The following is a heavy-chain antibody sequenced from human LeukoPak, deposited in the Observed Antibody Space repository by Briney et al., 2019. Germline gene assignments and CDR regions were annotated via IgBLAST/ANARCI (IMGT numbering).Heavy chain of an antibody. CDR2: IYSGGST. V-gene: IGHV3-66*01. D-gene: IGHD3-22*01. CDR1: GFTFSSYA. Sequence: GGSLRLSCAASGFTFSSYAMSWVRQAPGKGLEWVSVIYSGGSTYYADSVKGRFTISRDNSKNTLHLQMNSLRAEDTAVYYCARRDYYDSSGYFDYWGQGTLVTVSS. J-gene: IGHJ4*02. CDR3: ARRDYYDSSGYFDY.